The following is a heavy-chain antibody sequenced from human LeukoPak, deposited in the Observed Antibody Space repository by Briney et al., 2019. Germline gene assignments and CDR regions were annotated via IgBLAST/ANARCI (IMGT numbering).Heavy chain of an antibody. CDR2: IRSKAYGGTT. D-gene: IGHD6-6*01. J-gene: IGHJ4*02. Sequence: GGSLRLSCTASGFTFGDYAMSWVRQAPGKGLEWIGFIRSKAYGGTTEYAASVKGRFTISRDDSKSIAYLQMNSLKTEDTAVYYCTGGSEYQLDYWGQGTLVTVSS. CDR1: GFTFGDYA. CDR3: TGGSEYQLDY. V-gene: IGHV3-49*04.